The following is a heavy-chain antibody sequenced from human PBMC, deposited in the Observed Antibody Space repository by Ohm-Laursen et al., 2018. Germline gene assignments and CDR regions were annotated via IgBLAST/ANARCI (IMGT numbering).Heavy chain of an antibody. V-gene: IGHV3-13*04. CDR1: GYTFTDYD. CDR3: VRDPSGWGLDV. Sequence: SLRLSCAASGYTFTDYDMHWVRHRTDKGLESIAQIGKSGDTYYAGSVKGRFSISRDNAKKSLYLQMDSLRAEDTAVYYRVRDPSGWGLDVWGQGTTVTVCS. D-gene: IGHD2-15*01. J-gene: IGHJ6*02. CDR2: IGKSGDT.